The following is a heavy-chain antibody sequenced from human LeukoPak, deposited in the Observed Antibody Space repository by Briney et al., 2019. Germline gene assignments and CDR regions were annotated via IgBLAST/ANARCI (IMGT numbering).Heavy chain of an antibody. CDR2: ISYTGST. V-gene: IGHV4-61*01. CDR3: ARFVSDYERSYFDY. CDR1: GGSISSGSYY. D-gene: IGHD5-12*01. J-gene: IGHJ4*02. Sequence: SETLSLTCTVSGGSISSGSYYWSWLRQPTGKGLEWIGYISYTGSTNYNPSLKSRVTISVDTSKNQFSLKLSSVTAADTAVYFCARFVSDYERSYFDYWGQGTLVTVSS.